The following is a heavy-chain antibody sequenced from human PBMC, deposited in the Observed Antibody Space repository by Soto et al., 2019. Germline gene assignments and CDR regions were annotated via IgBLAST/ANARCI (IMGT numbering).Heavy chain of an antibody. CDR2: INHSGST. V-gene: IGHV4-34*01. CDR3: HSWFGEYPFDY. J-gene: IGHJ4*02. Sequence: PSETLSLTCAVYGGSFSGYYWGWIRQPPGKGLEWIGEINHSGSTNYNPSLKSRVTISVDTSKNQFSLKLSSVTAADTAVYYCHSWFGEYPFDYWGQGTLVTVSS. D-gene: IGHD3-10*01. CDR1: GGSFSGYY.